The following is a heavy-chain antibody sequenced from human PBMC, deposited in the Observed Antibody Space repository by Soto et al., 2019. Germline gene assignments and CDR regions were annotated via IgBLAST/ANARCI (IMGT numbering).Heavy chain of an antibody. CDR2: INPNGGST. J-gene: IGHJ4*02. CDR1: GYTLTNFY. CDR3: ARGLGSGDY. D-gene: IGHD6-25*01. V-gene: IGHV1-46*03. Sequence: QVQLVQSGAEVKKPGASVKVSCKASGYTLTNFYIHWVRQAPGQGLEWMGIINPNGGSTNYAHNFQGRVTITRDTSTSTVYMDLSSLRSEDTAVYYCARGLGSGDYWGRGTLVTVFS.